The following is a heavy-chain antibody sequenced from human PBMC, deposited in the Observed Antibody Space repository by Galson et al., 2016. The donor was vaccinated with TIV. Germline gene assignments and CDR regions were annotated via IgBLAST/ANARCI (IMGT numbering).Heavy chain of an antibody. CDR1: GGSVNTDNYS. Sequence: SETLSLTCTVSGGSVNTDNYSWSWVRQPPGKGLEWIGYRYYSGSTNYNPSLESRVTMSIDTSKNQFSLKLTSVTAADTAFYYCARVVVADYNDSSGWEIRFDPWGQGTLVTVSS. V-gene: IGHV4-61*01. J-gene: IGHJ5*02. D-gene: IGHD3-22*01. CDR2: RYYSGST. CDR3: ARVVVADYNDSSGWEIRFDP.